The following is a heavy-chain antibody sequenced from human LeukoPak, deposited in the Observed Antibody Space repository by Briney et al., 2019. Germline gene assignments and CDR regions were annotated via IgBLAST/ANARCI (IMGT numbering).Heavy chain of an antibody. D-gene: IGHD3-10*01. Sequence: PSETLSLTCAVYGGSFSGYYWSWIRQPPGKGLEWIGEINHSGSTNYNPSLKSRVTISVDTSKNQFSLKLSSVTAADTAVYYCARAWYGSGSYNDYWGQGTLVTVSS. CDR2: INHSGST. CDR3: ARAWYGSGSYNDY. J-gene: IGHJ4*02. V-gene: IGHV4-34*01. CDR1: GGSFSGYY.